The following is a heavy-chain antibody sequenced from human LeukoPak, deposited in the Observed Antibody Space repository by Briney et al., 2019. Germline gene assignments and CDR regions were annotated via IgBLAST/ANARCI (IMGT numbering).Heavy chain of an antibody. CDR3: ARGGYSRYYYGMDV. D-gene: IGHD6-13*01. J-gene: IGHJ6*02. Sequence: GGSLRLSCAASRFTFSSYSMHWVRQAPGKGLVWVSRINSDGSSTSYADSVKGRFTISRDNAKNTLYLQMNSLRAEDTAVYYCARGGYSRYYYGMDVWGQGTTVTVSS. CDR2: INSDGSST. CDR1: RFTFSSYS. V-gene: IGHV3-74*01.